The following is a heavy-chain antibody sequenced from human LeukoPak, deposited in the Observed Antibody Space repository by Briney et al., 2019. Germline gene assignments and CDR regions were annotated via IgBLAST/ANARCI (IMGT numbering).Heavy chain of an antibody. CDR2: ISRSGSDK. CDR3: ARAFLWFGELLYPYYFDY. Sequence: PGGSLRLSCAASGFSFRDYYMSWIRQAPGKGLEWVSDISRSGSDKDHAASVEGRFTISRDNAQNSLYLQMNSLRAEDTAVYYCARAFLWFGELLYPYYFDYWGQGTLVTVSS. J-gene: IGHJ4*02. CDR1: GFSFRDYY. V-gene: IGHV3-11*04. D-gene: IGHD3-10*01.